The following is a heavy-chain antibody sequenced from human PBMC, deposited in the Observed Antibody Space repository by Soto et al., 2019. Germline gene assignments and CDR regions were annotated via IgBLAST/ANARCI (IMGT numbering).Heavy chain of an antibody. CDR1: GYTFTSYG. D-gene: IGHD2-2*01. V-gene: IGHV1-18*01. CDR3: ARYIPGYCSNNSCAHNWFDP. CDR2: ISAYNGNT. J-gene: IGHJ5*02. Sequence: QVQLVQSGAEVKKPGASVKVSCKASGYTFTSYGISWVRQAPGQGLVWMGWISAYNGNTNYAQKLQGRGTMPTVTYMSTAYIELRSLSSDDTAVYSCARYIPGYCSNNSCAHNWFDPWSQGTLVTVSS.